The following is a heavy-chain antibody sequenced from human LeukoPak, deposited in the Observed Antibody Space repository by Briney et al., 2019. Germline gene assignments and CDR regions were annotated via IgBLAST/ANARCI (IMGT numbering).Heavy chain of an antibody. J-gene: IGHJ5*02. V-gene: IGHV4-31*03. CDR1: GGSISSGGYY. D-gene: IGHD2-15*01. Sequence: PSETLSLTCTVSGGSISSGGYYWSWIRQHPGKGLEWIGYIYYSGSTYYNPSLKSRVTISVDTSKNQFSLKLSSVTAADTAVYYCARYCSGGSCYSWFDPWGQGTLVAVSS. CDR2: IYYSGST. CDR3: ARYCSGGSCYSWFDP.